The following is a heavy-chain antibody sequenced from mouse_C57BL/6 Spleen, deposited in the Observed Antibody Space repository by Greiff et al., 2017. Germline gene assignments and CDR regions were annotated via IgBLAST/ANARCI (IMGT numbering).Heavy chain of an antibody. V-gene: IGHV1-69*01. J-gene: IGHJ2*01. CDR1: GYTFTSYW. CDR2: IDPSDSYT. D-gene: IGHD1-1*01. Sequence: QVQLQQPGAELVMPGASVKLSCKASGYTFTSYWMHWVKQRPGQGLEWIGEIDPSDSYTNYNQKFKGKSTLTVDKSSSTAYMQLSSLTSEDSAVYYWASPSYYGRDYFDYWGQGTTLTVSS. CDR3: ASPSYYGRDYFDY.